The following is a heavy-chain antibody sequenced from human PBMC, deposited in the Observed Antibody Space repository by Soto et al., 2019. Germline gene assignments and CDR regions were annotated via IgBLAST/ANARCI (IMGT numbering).Heavy chain of an antibody. V-gene: IGHV1-69*02. J-gene: IGHJ3*02. CDR1: GGTFSSYT. CDR2: IIPILGIA. Sequence: QVQLVQSGAEVKKPGSSVKVPCKASGGTFSSYTISWVRQAPGQGLEWMGRIIPILGIANYAQKFQGRVTITADKSTSTAYMELSSLRSEDTAVYYCASPSYLGDAFDIWGQGTMVTVSS. CDR3: ASPSYLGDAFDI. D-gene: IGHD3-16*01.